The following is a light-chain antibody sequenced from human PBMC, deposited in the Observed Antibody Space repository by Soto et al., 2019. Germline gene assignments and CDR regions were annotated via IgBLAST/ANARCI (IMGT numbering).Light chain of an antibody. J-gene: IGKJ5*01. CDR2: GAS. CDR1: QSVSSN. V-gene: IGKV3-15*01. Sequence: PVERATLSCSASQSVSSNLAWYQQKPGQAPRLLIYGASTRATGIPARFSGSGSGTEFTLTISSLQSEDFAVYYCQQYNNWPPITFGQGTRLEIK. CDR3: QQYNNWPPIT.